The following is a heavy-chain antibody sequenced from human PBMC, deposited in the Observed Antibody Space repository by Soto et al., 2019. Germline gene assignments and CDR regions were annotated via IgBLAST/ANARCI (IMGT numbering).Heavy chain of an antibody. CDR1: GFTFSSYA. CDR3: ARDGAADY. V-gene: IGHV3-30-3*01. Sequence: QPGGSLRLSCAASGFTFSSYAMHWVRQAPGKGLEWVAVISYDGSNKYYADSVKGRFTISRDNSKNTLYLQMNSLRAEDTAVYYCARDGAADYWGQGTLVTVSS. J-gene: IGHJ4*02. CDR2: ISYDGSNK. D-gene: IGHD1-26*01.